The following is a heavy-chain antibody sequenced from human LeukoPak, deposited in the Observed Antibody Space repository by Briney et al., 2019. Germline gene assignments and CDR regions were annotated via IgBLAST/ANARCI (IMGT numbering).Heavy chain of an antibody. V-gene: IGHV4-59*01. CDR3: ASVWERFGELSFLFDY. J-gene: IGHJ4*02. Sequence: SETLSLTCTVSGGSISSYYWSWIRQPPGKGLEWIGYIYYSGSTNYNPSLKSRVTISVDTSKNQFSLKLSSVTAADTAVYYCASVWERFGELSFLFDYWGQGTLVTVSS. CDR2: IYYSGST. CDR1: GGSISSYY. D-gene: IGHD3-10*01.